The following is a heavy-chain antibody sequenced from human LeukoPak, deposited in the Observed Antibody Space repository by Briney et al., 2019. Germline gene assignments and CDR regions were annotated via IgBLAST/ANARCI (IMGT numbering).Heavy chain of an antibody. CDR1: GFTFSSYA. CDR2: ICGSGGST. V-gene: IGHV3-23*01. D-gene: IGHD6-19*01. Sequence: GGSLRLSCAASGFTFSSYAMSWVRQAPGKGLEWVSAICGSGGSTYYADSVKGRFTISRDNSKNTLYLQMNSLRAGDTAVYYCAKGDSSGWYGVAFDIWGQGTMVTVSS. J-gene: IGHJ3*02. CDR3: AKGDSSGWYGVAFDI.